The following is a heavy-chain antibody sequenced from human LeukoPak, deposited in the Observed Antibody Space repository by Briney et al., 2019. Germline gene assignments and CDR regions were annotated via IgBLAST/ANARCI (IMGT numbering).Heavy chain of an antibody. V-gene: IGHV3-23*01. CDR3: AKERPTIFGVVIEYYFDY. Sequence: GGSLRLSCAASGFTFNTYAMTWVRQAPGKGLEWVSAIGGSGGNINYADFVKGRFTISRDNSKNTLYLQMNSLRAEDTAVYYCAKERPTIFGVVIEYYFDYWGQGTLVTVSS. J-gene: IGHJ4*02. CDR1: GFTFNTYA. D-gene: IGHD3-3*01. CDR2: IGGSGGNI.